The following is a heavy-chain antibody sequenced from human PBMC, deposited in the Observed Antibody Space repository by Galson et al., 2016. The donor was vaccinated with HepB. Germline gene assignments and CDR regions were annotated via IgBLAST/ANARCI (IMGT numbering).Heavy chain of an antibody. CDR3: ATGTTGMTYNAFDI. CDR2: IGQDGSEK. V-gene: IGHV3-7*03. CDR1: GFTFSNYA. Sequence: SLRLSCAASGFTFSNYAMSWVRQAPGKGLEWVANIGQDGSEKNYVHSVKGRFTISRDNAKNSLYLQMNSLRVEDTAVYYCATGTTGMTYNAFDIWGQGTMVTVSS. J-gene: IGHJ3*02. D-gene: IGHD1-1*01.